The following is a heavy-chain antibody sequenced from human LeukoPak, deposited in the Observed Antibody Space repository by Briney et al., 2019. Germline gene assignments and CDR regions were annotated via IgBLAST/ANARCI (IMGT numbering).Heavy chain of an antibody. Sequence: GRSLRLSCAASGFTFSSYGMHWVRQAPGKGLEWVAVIWYDGSNKYYADSVKGRFTISRDNSKNTLYLQMNSLRAEDTAEYYCAREPHCSSTSCYRRYFDYWGQGTLVTVSS. CDR1: GFTFSSYG. J-gene: IGHJ4*02. V-gene: IGHV3-33*08. CDR3: AREPHCSSTSCYRRYFDY. CDR2: IWYDGSNK. D-gene: IGHD2-2*01.